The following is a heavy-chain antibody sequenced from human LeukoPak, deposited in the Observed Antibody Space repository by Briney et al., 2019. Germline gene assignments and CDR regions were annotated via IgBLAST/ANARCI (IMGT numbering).Heavy chain of an antibody. Sequence: ASVKVSCKASGYAFTSYGISWVRQAPGQGLEWMGWISAYNGNTNYAQKLQGRVTMTRNTSISTAYMELSSLRSEDTAVYYCARGLAGDFDYWGQGTLVTVSS. D-gene: IGHD3/OR15-3a*01. CDR2: ISAYNGNT. CDR3: ARGLAGDFDY. V-gene: IGHV1-18*01. J-gene: IGHJ4*01. CDR1: GYAFTSYG.